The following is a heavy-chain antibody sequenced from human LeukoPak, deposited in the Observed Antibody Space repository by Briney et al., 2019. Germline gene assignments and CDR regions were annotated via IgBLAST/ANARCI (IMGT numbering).Heavy chain of an antibody. Sequence: SLRLSCAASGFIFNKAWMNWVRQAPGKGPEGVGRIKSKNDGGTADYGSPVKGRFTISRDDSKNTLYLQMNSLISDDTAIYYCTPVMVEDRGFWGQGTLVTVSS. CDR1: GFIFNKAW. J-gene: IGHJ4*02. CDR3: TPVMVEDRGF. V-gene: IGHV3-15*01. D-gene: IGHD2-15*01. CDR2: IKSKNDGGTA.